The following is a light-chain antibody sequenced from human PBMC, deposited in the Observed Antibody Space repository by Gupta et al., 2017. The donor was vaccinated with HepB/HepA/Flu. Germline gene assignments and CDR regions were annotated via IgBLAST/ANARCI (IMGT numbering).Light chain of an antibody. Sequence: EIVLTQSPATLSLSPGERATLSCRASQSVSNYLAWYQQKPGQAPRLLIYDASNRDPGIPARFSGSGSGTDFTLTISSREPEDFAVYYCHQRSNWPPITFGGGTKVEIK. CDR3: HQRSNWPPIT. CDR1: QSVSNY. J-gene: IGKJ4*01. V-gene: IGKV3-11*01. CDR2: DAS.